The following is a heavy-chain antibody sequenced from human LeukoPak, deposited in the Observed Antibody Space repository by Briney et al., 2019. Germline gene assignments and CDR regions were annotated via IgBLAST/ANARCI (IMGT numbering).Heavy chain of an antibody. CDR3: ARRRISTLDY. V-gene: IGHV4-30-4*01. Sequence: SQTLSLTCTVSGGSISRGDYYWSWLRHPRGKGLEWLGYLYYSGSTYYNPSLKSRVTISVDTSKNQFSLKLSSVTAADTAVYYCARRRISTLDYWGQGTLVTVSS. J-gene: IGHJ4*02. D-gene: IGHD3-3*02. CDR1: GGSISRGDYY. CDR2: LYYSGST.